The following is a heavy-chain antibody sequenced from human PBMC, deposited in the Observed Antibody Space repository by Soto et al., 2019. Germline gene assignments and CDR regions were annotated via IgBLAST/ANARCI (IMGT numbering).Heavy chain of an antibody. Sequence: GGSLILSCAASGFTFSSYSMNWVRQAPGKGLEWVSSISGSSTYTHYADSMKGRFTIFRDDAKNSLYLQMDSLGDGDTAVYFCAREYFGSFDYWGQESLVTVSS. V-gene: IGHV3-21*04. CDR1: GFTFSSYS. J-gene: IGHJ4*02. CDR2: ISGSSTYT. D-gene: IGHD3-10*01. CDR3: AREYFGSFDY.